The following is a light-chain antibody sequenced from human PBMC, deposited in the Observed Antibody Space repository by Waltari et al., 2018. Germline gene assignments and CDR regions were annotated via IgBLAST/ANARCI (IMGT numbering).Light chain of an antibody. CDR2: NND. CDR1: SSNIGGKR. CDR3: AAWDDSRNGPV. V-gene: IGLV1-44*01. Sequence: QSVLTPPPSPSGTPGPRATISRSGSSSNIGGKRVNSYPQLPGTSPKPLIYNNDQRPSGVPDRFSGSKSGTSASLAISGLQSEDEADYYCAAWDDSRNGPVFGGGTKLPVL. J-gene: IGLJ3*02.